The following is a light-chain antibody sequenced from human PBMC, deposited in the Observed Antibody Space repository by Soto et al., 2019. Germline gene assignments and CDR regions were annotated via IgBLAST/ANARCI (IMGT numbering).Light chain of an antibody. CDR3: TSFTSSSTGV. CDR1: SSDVGGYNY. Sequence: QSALTQPASVSGSPGQSITISFTGTSSDVGGYNYVSWFQQHPGKAPKLKIYEVSNRPSGASNRFSGSKSGYTASLTISELQAEDEADYYCTSFTSSSTGVFGGGTKLTVL. J-gene: IGLJ3*02. V-gene: IGLV2-14*03. CDR2: EVS.